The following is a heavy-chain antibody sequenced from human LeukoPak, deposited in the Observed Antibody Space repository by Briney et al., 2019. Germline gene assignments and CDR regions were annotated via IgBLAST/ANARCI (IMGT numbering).Heavy chain of an antibody. Sequence: SQTLSLTCTVSGGSISSGDYYWSWIRQPPGKGLEWIGYIYYSGSTNYNPSLKSRVTISVDTSKNQFSLKLSSVTAADTAVYYCTTDPPYYYDSSGYIPFGYWGQGTLVTVSS. D-gene: IGHD3-22*01. CDR2: IYYSGST. CDR1: GGSISSGDYY. V-gene: IGHV4-30-4*08. CDR3: TTDPPYYYDSSGYIPFGY. J-gene: IGHJ4*02.